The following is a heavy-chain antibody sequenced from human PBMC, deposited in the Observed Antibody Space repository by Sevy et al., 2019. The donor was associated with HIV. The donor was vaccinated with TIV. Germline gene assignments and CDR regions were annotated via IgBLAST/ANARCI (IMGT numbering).Heavy chain of an antibody. CDR2: IGAYNGNT. J-gene: IGHJ5*02. D-gene: IGHD3-10*01. Sequence: ASVKVSCKASGYTFTNYGISWVRQAPGQGLEWMGWIGAYNGNTNYAQKLQGRVTLTPDTSTSTAYMDLRSLRSDDTAVYYCARLSTVRGQFNWFDPWGQGTLVTVSS. V-gene: IGHV1-18*01. CDR1: GYTFTNYG. CDR3: ARLSTVRGQFNWFDP.